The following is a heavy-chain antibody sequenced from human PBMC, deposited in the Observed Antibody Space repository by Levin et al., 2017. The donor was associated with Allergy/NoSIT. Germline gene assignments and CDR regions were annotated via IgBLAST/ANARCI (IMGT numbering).Heavy chain of an antibody. CDR3: AGEMAETAADTFDI. J-gene: IGHJ3*02. V-gene: IGHV1-18*01. CDR2: ISPYNGDT. CDR1: GFSFTFYA. D-gene: IGHD2-8*01. Sequence: ASVKVSCKASGFSFTFYAITWVRQAPGQGLEWMGWISPYNGDTKYAQKLQDRVTMTTDTSTSTAYMELRSLRSDETAGYYGAGEMAETAADTFDIWGQGTMVTVSS.